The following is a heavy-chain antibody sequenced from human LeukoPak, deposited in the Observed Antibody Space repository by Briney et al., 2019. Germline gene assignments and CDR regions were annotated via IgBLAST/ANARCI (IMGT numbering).Heavy chain of an antibody. Sequence: GGSLRLSCAASGFTFSSYAMHWVRQAPGKGLEWVAVISYDGSNKYYADSVKGRFTISRDNSKNTLYLQMNSLRAEDTAVYYCARDANWGALLGALDYWGQGTLVTVSS. CDR3: ARDANWGALLGALDY. J-gene: IGHJ4*02. V-gene: IGHV3-30-3*01. D-gene: IGHD7-27*01. CDR1: GFTFSSYA. CDR2: ISYDGSNK.